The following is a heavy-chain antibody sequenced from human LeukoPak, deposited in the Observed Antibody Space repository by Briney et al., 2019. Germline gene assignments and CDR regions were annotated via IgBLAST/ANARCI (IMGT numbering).Heavy chain of an antibody. CDR2: INHSGST. Sequence: SETLSLTCAVYGGSFSGYYWSWIRQPPGKGLEWIGEINHSGSTNYNPSLKSRVTISVDTSKNQFSLKLSSVTAADTAVYYCARGRRAAIYIAAAGTRGNWFGPWGQGTLVTVSS. CDR3: ARGRRAAIYIAAAGTRGNWFGP. D-gene: IGHD6-13*01. J-gene: IGHJ5*02. CDR1: GGSFSGYY. V-gene: IGHV4-34*01.